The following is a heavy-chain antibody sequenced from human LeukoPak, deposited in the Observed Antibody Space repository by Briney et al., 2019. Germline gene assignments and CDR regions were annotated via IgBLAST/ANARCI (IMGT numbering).Heavy chain of an antibody. J-gene: IGHJ4*02. CDR1: ARSISSYY. CDR2: IYYSGGT. D-gene: IGHD3-10*01. V-gene: IGHV4-59*08. CDR3: ARFGSNPYYFDY. Sequence: ASQTLSLTCTLSARSISSYYWSWIRQPPGKGLEWIGYIYYSGGTNYNPSLKSRVTISVDTSKNQFSLKLSYVTAADTAVYYCARFGSNPYYFDYWGQGTMVTVSS.